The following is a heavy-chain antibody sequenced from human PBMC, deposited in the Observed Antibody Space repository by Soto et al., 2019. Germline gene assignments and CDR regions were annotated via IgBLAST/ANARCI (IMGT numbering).Heavy chain of an antibody. Sequence: PSETLPLTCTVSGASISSSRSYWGWVRQPPGKGLEWIVSFYYTGGTYSTYYNPSLKSRVTISVDTSKSQFSLNLRSVTAADTAVYYCASPRQGNYDFLSGYYALDYWGQGTLVTVSS. V-gene: IGHV4-39*01. D-gene: IGHD3-3*01. CDR1: GASISSSRSY. CDR3: ASPRQGNYDFLSGYYALDY. CDR2: FYYTGGT. J-gene: IGHJ4*02.